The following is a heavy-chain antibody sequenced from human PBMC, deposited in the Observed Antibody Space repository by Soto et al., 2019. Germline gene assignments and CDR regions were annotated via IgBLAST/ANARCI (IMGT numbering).Heavy chain of an antibody. Sequence: SETLSLTCTVSGGSINNYYWSWIRQPPGKGLECIGYIYYSGSTNYNPSLKSRVTISLDTSNNQFSLKLSSVTAADTAVYFCARLTPRIPAAEGWFDPWGQGTLVTVAS. CDR2: IYYSGST. V-gene: IGHV4-59*01. CDR1: GGSINNYY. D-gene: IGHD2-2*01. CDR3: ARLTPRIPAAEGWFDP. J-gene: IGHJ5*02.